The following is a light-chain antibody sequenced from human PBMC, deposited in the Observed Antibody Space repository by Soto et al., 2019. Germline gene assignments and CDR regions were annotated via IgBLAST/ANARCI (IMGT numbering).Light chain of an antibody. CDR2: EAS. CDR3: QQYNYYRT. V-gene: IGKV1-5*03. Sequence: DIQMTQSPFSLSASVGDRVTITCRASESVSSRLAWYQQKPGNAPKLLISEASSVESGVPSRFSGSGSGTEFTLTISSLQPDDFATYYCQQYNYYRTFGQGTEVEMK. J-gene: IGKJ1*01. CDR1: ESVSSR.